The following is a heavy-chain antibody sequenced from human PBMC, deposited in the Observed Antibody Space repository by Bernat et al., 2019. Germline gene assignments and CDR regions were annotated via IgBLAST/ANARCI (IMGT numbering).Heavy chain of an antibody. D-gene: IGHD2-15*01. Sequence: QVQLVESGGGVVQPGRSLRLSCAASGFTFSSYGMHWVRRAPGKGLEWVAVISYDGSNKYYADSVKGRFTISRDNSKNTLYLQMNSLRAEDTAVYYCAKDTGVVAATPYYYGMDVWGQGTTVTVSS. CDR3: AKDTGVVAATPYYYGMDV. V-gene: IGHV3-30*18. CDR1: GFTFSSYG. J-gene: IGHJ6*02. CDR2: ISYDGSNK.